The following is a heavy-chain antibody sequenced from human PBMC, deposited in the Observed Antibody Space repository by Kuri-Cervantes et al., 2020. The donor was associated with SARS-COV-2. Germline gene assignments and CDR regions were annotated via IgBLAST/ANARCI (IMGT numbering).Heavy chain of an antibody. J-gene: IGHJ4*02. CDR2: ITSKAYGGTT. V-gene: IGHV3-49*03. D-gene: IGHD2-21*01. CDR3: ARDRVGVHDY. CDR1: GFTFGDYA. Sequence: GGSLRLSCTASGFTFGDYAMSWFRQAPGKGLEWVGFITSKAYGGTTEYAASVKGRFTISRDDSKNTLYLQMNSLRAEDTAVYYCARDRVGVHDYWGQGTLVTVSS.